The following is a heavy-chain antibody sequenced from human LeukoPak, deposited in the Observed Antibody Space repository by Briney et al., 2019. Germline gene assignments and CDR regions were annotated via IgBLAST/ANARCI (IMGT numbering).Heavy chain of an antibody. CDR3: ARSWQAGFDY. CDR2: IKQDGSEE. D-gene: IGHD5-12*01. J-gene: IGHJ4*02. V-gene: IGHV3-7*01. Sequence: GGSPRLSCAASGFTFGSYWMSWVRQAPGKGLEWVANIKQDGSEEYYVDSVKGRFTISRDNAKNSLYLQMNSLRAEDTAVYYCARSWQAGFDYWGQGTLVTVSS. CDR1: GFTFGSYW.